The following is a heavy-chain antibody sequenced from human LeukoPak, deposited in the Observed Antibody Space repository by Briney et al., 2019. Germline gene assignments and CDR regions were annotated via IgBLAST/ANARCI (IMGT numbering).Heavy chain of an antibody. Sequence: KPSETLSLTCTVSGGSISSSSYYWGWIRQPPGKGLEWIGSIYYSGSTYYNPSLKSRVTISVDTSKNQFSLKLSSVTAADTAVYYCARQLMITLGGVIVSGFDYWGQGTLVTVSS. CDR3: ARQLMITLGGVIVSGFDY. J-gene: IGHJ4*02. CDR2: IYYSGST. CDR1: GGSISSSSYY. D-gene: IGHD3-16*02. V-gene: IGHV4-39*01.